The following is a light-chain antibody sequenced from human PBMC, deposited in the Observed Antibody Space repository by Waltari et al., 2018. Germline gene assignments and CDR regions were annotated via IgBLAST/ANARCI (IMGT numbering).Light chain of an antibody. J-gene: IGLJ2*01. CDR1: KLALTY. CDR2: QTN. Sequence: SYNLTHPPSLSVSEGQTATLICPGGKLALTYRWWYQKKPGRSPRLVIYQTNKRPSGLPARFSGSNSGNAAPLTIRGTQAMDEVDYYCQAWDGCTVLFGGGTKLTVL. CDR3: QAWDGCTVL. V-gene: IGLV3-1*01.